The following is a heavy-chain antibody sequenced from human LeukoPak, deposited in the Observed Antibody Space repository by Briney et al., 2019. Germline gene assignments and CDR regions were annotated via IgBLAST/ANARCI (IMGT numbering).Heavy chain of an antibody. CDR1: GFTFSTYA. D-gene: IGHD3-22*01. CDR3: ARGSSGYSYYFDY. Sequence: GGSLRLSCAASGFTFSTYAMSWVRQAPGKGLEWVSAISSSGAGTYYADSVKGRFTISRDNSETTLYLQMNSLRAEDTAVYYCARGSSGYSYYFDYWGQGTLVSVSS. CDR2: ISSSGAGT. V-gene: IGHV3-23*01. J-gene: IGHJ4*02.